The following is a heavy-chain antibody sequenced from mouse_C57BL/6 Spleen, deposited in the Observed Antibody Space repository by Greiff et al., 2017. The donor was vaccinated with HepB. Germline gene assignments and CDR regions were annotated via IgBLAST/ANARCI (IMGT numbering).Heavy chain of an antibody. CDR1: GFNIKDYY. CDR3: ARGGSYDGYSEGAMDY. D-gene: IGHD2-3*01. J-gene: IGHJ4*01. V-gene: IGHV14-2*01. Sequence: VQLQQSGAELVKPGASVKLSCTASGFNIKDYYMHWVKQRTEQGLEWIGRIDPEDGVTKYAPKFQGKATITADTSSNTAYLQLSSLTSEDTAVYYCARGGSYDGYSEGAMDYWGQGTSVTVSS. CDR2: IDPEDGVT.